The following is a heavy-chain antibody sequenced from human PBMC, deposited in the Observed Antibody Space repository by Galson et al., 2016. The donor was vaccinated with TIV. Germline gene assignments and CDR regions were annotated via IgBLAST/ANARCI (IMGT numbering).Heavy chain of an antibody. V-gene: IGHV3-30*04. D-gene: IGHD6-19*01. CDR2: ISYDGNYK. J-gene: IGHJ6*02. CDR1: GFAFRSSA. CDR3: AREDHQYGSGWYSYYYYYGMDI. Sequence: SLRLSCAASGFAFRSSAMYWVRQAPDKGLQCVAIISYDGNYKYYADSVKGRFTISRDNSMNRLYLQMNDLTPADTALYYCAREDHQYGSGWYSYYYYYGMDIWGQGTTVTVS.